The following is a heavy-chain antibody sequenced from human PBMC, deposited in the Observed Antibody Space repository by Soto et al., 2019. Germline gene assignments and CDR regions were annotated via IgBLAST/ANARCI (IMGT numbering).Heavy chain of an antibody. V-gene: IGHV1-8*01. CDR2: MNPNSGNT. Sequence: ASVKVSCKASGYTFTSYDINWVRQATGQGLEWMGWMNPNSGNTGYAQKFQGRVTMTRNTSISTAYMELSSLRSEDTAVYYCARAEYYLVTGYYPPDAFEIWGQGTMVPVSS. J-gene: IGHJ3*02. CDR3: ARAEYYLVTGYYPPDAFEI. CDR1: GYTFTSYD. D-gene: IGHD3-9*01.